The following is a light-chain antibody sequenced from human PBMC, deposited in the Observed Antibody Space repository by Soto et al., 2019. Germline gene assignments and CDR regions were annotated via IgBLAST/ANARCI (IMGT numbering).Light chain of an antibody. V-gene: IGKV1-12*01. Sequence: DIQMTQSPSSVSASVGDRVTITCRASQASVGWVTWYQQKPGRAPTALIDGATRLQSGVPRRCSGSASGTEFNITITSLQAEDFATYYCQQDTSSPPVRAFGGGPKV. J-gene: IGKJ4*01. CDR2: GAT. CDR1: QASVGW. CDR3: QQDTSSPPVRA.